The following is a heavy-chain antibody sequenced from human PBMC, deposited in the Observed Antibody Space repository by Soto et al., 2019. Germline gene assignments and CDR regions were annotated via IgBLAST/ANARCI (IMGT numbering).Heavy chain of an antibody. J-gene: IGHJ5*02. CDR1: NGSLYFYY. CDR3: TRVATAVPS. V-gene: IGHV4-59*12. D-gene: IGHD5-18*01. CDR2: IYYRGTT. Sequence: KTSETLSLTCNVSNGSLYFYYWSWIRQPPGKELEWIGNIYYRGTTNYNPSLQGRVTMSIDTSKNQFSLMLTSVTAADTTVYYCTRVATAVPSWGRGVLVTVSS.